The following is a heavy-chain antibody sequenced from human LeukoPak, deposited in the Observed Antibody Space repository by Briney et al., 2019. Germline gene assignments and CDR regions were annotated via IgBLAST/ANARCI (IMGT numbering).Heavy chain of an antibody. Sequence: GGSLRLSCAASGFTFSRYGMHWVRQAPGQGLEWVAVISYDGSNKYYADSVKGRFTISRDNSKNTLYLQMNSLRAEDTAVYYCAKDRDSSSWYQSSDWFDPWGEGTLVTVSS. CDR2: ISYDGSNK. CDR3: AKDRDSSSWYQSSDWFDP. D-gene: IGHD6-13*01. CDR1: GFTFSRYG. J-gene: IGHJ5*02. V-gene: IGHV3-30*18.